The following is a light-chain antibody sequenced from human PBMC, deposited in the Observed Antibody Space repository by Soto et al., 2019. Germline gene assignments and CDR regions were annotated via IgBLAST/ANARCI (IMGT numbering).Light chain of an antibody. CDR3: QSYDSSLSPYV. Sequence: QSVLTQPPSVSGAPGQRVTISCTGSSSNIGAGYDVHWYQQLPGTAPKLLFYGNSNRPSGVPDRFSGSKSGTSASLAITGLQAEDEADYYCQSYDSSLSPYVFGTGTKVTVL. J-gene: IGLJ1*01. CDR1: SSNIGAGYD. V-gene: IGLV1-40*01. CDR2: GNS.